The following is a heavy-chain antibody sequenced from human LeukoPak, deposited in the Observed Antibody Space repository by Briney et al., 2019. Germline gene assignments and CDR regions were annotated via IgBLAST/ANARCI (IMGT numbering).Heavy chain of an antibody. CDR3: ASLATARPSYYYMDV. CDR2: IIPIFGTA. V-gene: IGHV1-69*05. J-gene: IGHJ6*03. D-gene: IGHD6-6*01. Sequence: SSVKVSCKASGGTFSSYAFSWVRQAPGQGLEWMGGIIPIFGTANYAQKFQGRVTITTDESTSTAYMELSSLRSEDTAVYYCASLATARPSYYYMDVWGKGTTVTVSS. CDR1: GGTFSSYA.